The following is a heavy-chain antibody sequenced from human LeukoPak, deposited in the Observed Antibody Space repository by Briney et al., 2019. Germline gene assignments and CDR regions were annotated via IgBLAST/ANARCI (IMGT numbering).Heavy chain of an antibody. V-gene: IGHV4-59*01. D-gene: IGHD3-22*01. J-gene: IGHJ4*02. Sequence: SETLSLTCTVSGGSISSYYWSWIRQPPGKGLEWIGYIYYSGSTNYNPSLKSRVTISVDTSKNQFSLKLSSVTAADTAVYYCARFYDSSGYRNFDYWGQGTLVTVSS. CDR3: ARFYDSSGYRNFDY. CDR2: IYYSGST. CDR1: GGSISSYY.